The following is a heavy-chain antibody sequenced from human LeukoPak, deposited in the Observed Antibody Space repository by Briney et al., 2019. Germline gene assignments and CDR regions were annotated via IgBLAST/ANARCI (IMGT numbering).Heavy chain of an antibody. D-gene: IGHD3-3*01. V-gene: IGHV4-34*01. CDR3: ARGLYDFWSGYYTYYYYGMDA. J-gene: IGHJ6*02. CDR1: GGSFSGYY. Sequence: SETLSLTCAVYGGSFSGYYWSWIRQPPGKGLEWIGEINHSGSTNYNPSLKSRVTISVDTSKNQFSLKLSSVTAADTAVYYCARGLYDFWSGYYTYYYYGMDAWGQGTTVTVSS. CDR2: INHSGST.